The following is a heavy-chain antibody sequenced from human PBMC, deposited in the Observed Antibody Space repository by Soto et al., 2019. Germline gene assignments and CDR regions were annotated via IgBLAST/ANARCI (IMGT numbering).Heavy chain of an antibody. CDR3: ARVGEGHCSSTSCSPDFDY. D-gene: IGHD2-2*01. J-gene: IGHJ4*02. Sequence: GASVKVSCKASGYTFSRYGISWVRQAPGQGLEWMGWSSAHNGDTNYAQKLQDRVIMTTDTSTNTAYMELGSLRSDDTAVYYCARVGEGHCSSTSCSPDFDYWGQGTLVTVS. CDR1: GYTFSRYG. CDR2: SSAHNGDT. V-gene: IGHV1-18*01.